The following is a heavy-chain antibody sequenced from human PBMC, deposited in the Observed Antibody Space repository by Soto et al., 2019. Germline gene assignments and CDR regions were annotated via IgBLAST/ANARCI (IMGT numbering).Heavy chain of an antibody. Sequence: GGSLRLSCAASGFTFSSYAMHWVRQAPGKGLEWVAVISYDGSNKYYADSVKGRFTISRDNSKNTLYLQMNSLRAEDTAVYYCARVLAAAEFDYWGQGTLVTVSS. J-gene: IGHJ4*02. D-gene: IGHD6-13*01. CDR1: GFTFSSYA. CDR2: ISYDGSNK. CDR3: ARVLAAAEFDY. V-gene: IGHV3-30-3*01.